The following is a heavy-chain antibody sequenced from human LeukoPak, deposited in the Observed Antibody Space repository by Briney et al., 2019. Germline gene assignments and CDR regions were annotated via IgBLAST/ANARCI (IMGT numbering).Heavy chain of an antibody. D-gene: IGHD6-6*01. CDR1: GGSISSYY. CDR2: INHSGST. J-gene: IGHJ3*02. Sequence: SETLSLTCTVSGGSISSYYWSWIRQPPGKGLEWIGEINHSGSTNYNPSLKSRVTISVDTYKTQFSLKLSSVTAADTAVYYCASLGGSSGFFGAFDIWGQGTMVTVSS. V-gene: IGHV4-34*01. CDR3: ASLGGSSGFFGAFDI.